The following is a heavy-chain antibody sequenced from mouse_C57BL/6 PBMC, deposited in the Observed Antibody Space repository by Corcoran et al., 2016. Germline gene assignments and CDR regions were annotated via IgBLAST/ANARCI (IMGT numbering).Heavy chain of an antibody. D-gene: IGHD1-1*01. CDR3: ARYDYGSSYFDY. CDR2: INPNNGGT. CDR1: GYTFTDYN. Sequence: EVQLQQSGPELVKPGASVKIPCKASGYTFTDYNMDWVKQSHGKSLEWIGDINPNNGGTIYNQKFKGKATLTVDKSSSTAYMGLRSLTSEDTAVYYCARYDYGSSYFDYWGQGTTLTVSS. V-gene: IGHV1-18*01. J-gene: IGHJ2*01.